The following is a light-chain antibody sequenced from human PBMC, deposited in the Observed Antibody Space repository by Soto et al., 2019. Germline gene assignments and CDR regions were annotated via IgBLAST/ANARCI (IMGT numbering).Light chain of an antibody. CDR3: ATWDDRLNGVL. Sequence: QSVLTQPPSASGTPGQTITISCSGSSSNVGGHAVDWYQQVPGTAPKLLIYRNTQRPSGVPDRFSGSTSGTSASLAISGLQSEDEGDYYCATWDDRLNGVLFGGGTKVTVL. CDR2: RNT. J-gene: IGLJ2*01. CDR1: SSNVGGHA. V-gene: IGLV1-44*01.